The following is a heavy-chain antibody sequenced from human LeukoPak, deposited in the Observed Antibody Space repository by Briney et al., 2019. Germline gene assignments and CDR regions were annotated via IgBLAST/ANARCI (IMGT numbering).Heavy chain of an antibody. V-gene: IGHV3-23*03. Sequence: QAGGSLRLSCAASGFTFSSYAMTWVRQAPGKGLEWVSVIYSGGSTYYADSVKGRFIISRDNSKNTVYLQMNSLRAEDTAVYYCARVIGVVRADYYFDYWGQGTLVAVSS. J-gene: IGHJ4*02. CDR2: IYSGGST. CDR3: ARVIGVVRADYYFDY. CDR1: GFTFSSYA. D-gene: IGHD3-10*01.